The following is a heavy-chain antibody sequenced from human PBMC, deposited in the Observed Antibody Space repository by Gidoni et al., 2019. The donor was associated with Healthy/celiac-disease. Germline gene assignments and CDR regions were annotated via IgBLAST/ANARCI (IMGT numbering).Heavy chain of an antibody. CDR1: GFTFSDHY. J-gene: IGHJ6*02. CDR3: AREESGLPHYYYYYGMDV. D-gene: IGHD4-17*01. Sequence: EVQLVESGGGLVQPGGSLRLSCAASGFTFSDHYMDWVRQAPGKGLEWVGRTRNKANSYTTEYAASVKGRFTISRDDSKNSLYLQMNSLKTEDTAVYYCAREESGLPHYYYYYGMDVWGQGTTVTVSS. CDR2: TRNKANSYTT. V-gene: IGHV3-72*01.